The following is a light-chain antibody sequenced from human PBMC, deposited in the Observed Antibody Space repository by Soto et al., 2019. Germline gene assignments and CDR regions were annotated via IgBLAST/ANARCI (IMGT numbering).Light chain of an antibody. CDR3: QQYSSYWT. J-gene: IGKJ1*01. CDR1: QSISSW. V-gene: IGKV1-5*01. CDR2: DAS. Sequence: DIQMTQSPSTLSASVRDRLTITCRASQSISSWLAWYQQKPGKAPKFLIYDASNLESGVPSRFSGSGSGTEFTLTISSLQPDDFATYYCQQYSSYWTFGQGTKVDIK.